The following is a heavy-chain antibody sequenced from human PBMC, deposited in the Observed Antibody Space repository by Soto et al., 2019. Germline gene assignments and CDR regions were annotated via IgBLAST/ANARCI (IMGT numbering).Heavy chain of an antibody. CDR3: ARDRSSLEWLLYDHAFEI. CDR1: GSTFSGYY. D-gene: IGHD3-3*01. V-gene: IGHV3-11*01. J-gene: IGHJ3*02. Sequence: PGGSLRFSCAASGSTFSGYYMSWIRQAPGKGLEWVSYISSSGSTIYYADSVKGRFTISRDNAKNSLYLQMNSLRAEDTAVYYCARDRSSLEWLLYDHAFEIWGQGTMVTVSS. CDR2: ISSSGSTI.